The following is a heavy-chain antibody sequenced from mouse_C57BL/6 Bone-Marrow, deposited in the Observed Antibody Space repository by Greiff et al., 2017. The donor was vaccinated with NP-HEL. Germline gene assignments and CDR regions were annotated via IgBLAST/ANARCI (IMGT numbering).Heavy chain of an antibody. V-gene: IGHV5-4*01. J-gene: IGHJ3*01. Sequence: EVMLVESGGGLVKPGGSLKLSCAASGFTFSSYAMSWVRQTPEKRLEWVATISDGGSYTYYPDNVKGRFTISRDNAKNNLYLQMSHLKSEDTAMYYCARDRRLRPRFAYWGQGTLVTVSA. D-gene: IGHD2-4*01. CDR3: ARDRRLRPRFAY. CDR2: ISDGGSYT. CDR1: GFTFSSYA.